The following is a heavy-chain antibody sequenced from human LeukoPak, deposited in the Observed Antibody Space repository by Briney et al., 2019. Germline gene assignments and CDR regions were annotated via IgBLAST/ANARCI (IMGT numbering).Heavy chain of an antibody. J-gene: IGHJ4*02. CDR3: ARPGYYDNSGFNFDY. D-gene: IGHD3-22*01. CDR1: GGSISSSTVY. CDR2: INYSGYT. V-gene: IGHV4-39*01. Sequence: SETLSLTCTVSGGSISSSTVYWGWIRQPPGKGLEWIGGINYSGYTYYNPSLKSRVTISVDTPKNHFSLKLSSVTAADTAVYYCARPGYYDNSGFNFDYWGQGTLVTVSS.